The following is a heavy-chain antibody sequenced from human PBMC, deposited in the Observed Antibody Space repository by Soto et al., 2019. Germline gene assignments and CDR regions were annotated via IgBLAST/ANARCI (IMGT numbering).Heavy chain of an antibody. V-gene: IGHV3-23*01. D-gene: IGHD6-13*01. Sequence: AGGSLRLSCAASGFTFSSYAMSWVRQAPGKGLEWVSAISGSGGSTYYADSVKGRFTISRDNSKNTLYLQMNSLRAEDTAVYYCAKDRVAAATGAPRAYFDYWGQGTLVTVSS. CDR3: AKDRVAAATGAPRAYFDY. J-gene: IGHJ4*02. CDR2: ISGSGGST. CDR1: GFTFSSYA.